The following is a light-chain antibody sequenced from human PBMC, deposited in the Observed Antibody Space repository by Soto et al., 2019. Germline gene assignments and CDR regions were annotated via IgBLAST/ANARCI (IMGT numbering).Light chain of an antibody. Sequence: EIVMTQSPATLSVSPGERATLSCRASQSVSSNLAWYHQKPGQTPRLVIYDASSRASGIPARFSGSRSGTEFTLTISGLQSEDFGVYYCQQYDSWLTFGGGTKVDI. CDR2: DAS. J-gene: IGKJ4*01. CDR3: QQYDSWLT. CDR1: QSVSSN. V-gene: IGKV3-15*01.